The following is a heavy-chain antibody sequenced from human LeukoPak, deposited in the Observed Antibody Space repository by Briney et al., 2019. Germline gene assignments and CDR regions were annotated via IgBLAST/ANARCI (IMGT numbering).Heavy chain of an antibody. CDR3: ARDRAYAFDN. CDR1: GFTFSSYS. V-gene: IGHV3-48*02. CDR2: INIISSEI. J-gene: IGHJ3*02. D-gene: IGHD3-10*01. Sequence: GGSLRLSCAASGFTFSSYSMNWVRQAPGKGLEWVSYINIISSEIYYGDSVKGRFTISTDNAKNSVYLQMNSLRDEDTAVYYCARDRAYAFDNWGQGTTVTVSS.